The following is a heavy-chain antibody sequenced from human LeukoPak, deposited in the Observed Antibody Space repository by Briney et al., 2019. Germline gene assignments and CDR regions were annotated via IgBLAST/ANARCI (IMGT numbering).Heavy chain of an antibody. V-gene: IGHV1-2*02. D-gene: IGHD4-23*01. CDR1: GYTFSDYF. CDR2: ITPNSGAT. Sequence: GASVKVSCKASGYTFSDYFIHWVRQAPGQGLEWMGWITPNSGATNYAQKFQGRVTMTRDTSISTAYMELSRLRYDDTAMYYCARDRAAVASHNWFDPWGQGTLVTVSS. J-gene: IGHJ5*02. CDR3: ARDRAAVASHNWFDP.